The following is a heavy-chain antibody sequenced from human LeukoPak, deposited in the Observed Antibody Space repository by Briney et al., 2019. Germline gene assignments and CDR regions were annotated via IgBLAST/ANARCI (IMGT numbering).Heavy chain of an antibody. Sequence: WLGWINPNSGATNYAQKFQGWVTMTRDTSISTAYMELSRLRSDDTAVYYCAREKTATGDYWGQGTLVTVSS. J-gene: IGHJ4*02. V-gene: IGHV1-2*04. CDR3: AREKTATGDY. D-gene: IGHD5-24*01. CDR2: INPNSGAT.